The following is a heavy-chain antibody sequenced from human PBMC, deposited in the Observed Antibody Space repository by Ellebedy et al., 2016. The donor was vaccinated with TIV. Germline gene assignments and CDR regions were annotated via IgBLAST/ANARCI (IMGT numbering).Heavy chain of an antibody. CDR3: AKARGTWYYYGLDV. V-gene: IGHV3-23*01. D-gene: IGHD1-1*01. J-gene: IGHJ6*02. CDR2: ISGSGGST. CDR1: GFTVSSNY. Sequence: GESLKISCAASGFTVSSNYMSWVRQAPGKGLEWVSVISGSGGSTYYADSVKGRFTISRDNSKNTLYLQMNSLRAEDTAVYYCAKARGTWYYYGLDVWGQGTTVTVSS.